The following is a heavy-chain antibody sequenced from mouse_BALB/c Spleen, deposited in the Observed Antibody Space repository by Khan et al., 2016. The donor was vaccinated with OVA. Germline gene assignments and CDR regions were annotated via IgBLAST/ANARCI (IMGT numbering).Heavy chain of an antibody. Sequence: EVQLQESGPGLVKPSQSLSLTCTVTGYSITSDYAWNWIRQFPGNKLEWMGYISYSGNTNYNPSLQSRISITRDTSKNQFFLQLNSVTTEDTATYYCARVYGRDFDYWGQGTTLTVSS. CDR2: ISYSGNT. CDR1: GYSITSDYA. J-gene: IGHJ2*01. V-gene: IGHV3-2*02. CDR3: ARVYGRDFDY. D-gene: IGHD1-1*01.